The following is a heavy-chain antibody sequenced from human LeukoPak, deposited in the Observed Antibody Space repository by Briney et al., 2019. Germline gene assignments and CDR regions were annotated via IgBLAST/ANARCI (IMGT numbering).Heavy chain of an antibody. J-gene: IGHJ4*01. CDR2: IYYTGTT. CDR1: SGSITSYY. CDR3: AGAPNRHFFDY. Sequence: SETLSLTCTVSSGSITSYYWSWIRQPPGKGLEYIGHIYYTGTTDYNPSLKSRATMSVDTSKNQFSLRLISVTASDTAVYFCAGAPNRHFFDYWGHGTLVAVSS. V-gene: IGHV4-59*01.